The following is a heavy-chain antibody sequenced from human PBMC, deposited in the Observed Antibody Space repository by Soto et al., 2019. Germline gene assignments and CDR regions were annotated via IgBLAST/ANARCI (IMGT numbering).Heavy chain of an antibody. CDR2: INHSGST. Sequence: SETLSLTCAVYGGSFNSYYWNWIRQPPGKGLEWIGEINHSGSTNYNPSLKSRSTISIDRSKNQFSLQLTSVTVADTAVYYCATSYGNAWYNYWGQGTQVTVSS. CDR3: ATSYGNAWYNY. D-gene: IGHD6-13*01. J-gene: IGHJ4*02. CDR1: GGSFNSYY. V-gene: IGHV4-34*01.